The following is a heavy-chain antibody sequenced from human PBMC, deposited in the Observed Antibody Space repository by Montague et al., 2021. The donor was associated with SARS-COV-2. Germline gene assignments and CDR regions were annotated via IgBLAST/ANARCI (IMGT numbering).Heavy chain of an antibody. V-gene: IGHV4-34*01. CDR3: ARGNYGSSWYGIRYYFDY. J-gene: IGHJ4*02. CDR2: INHSGST. CDR1: GGSFGGYY. Sequence: SETLSLTCAVYGGSFGGYYWSWIRQPPGKGLEWIGEINHSGSTNYNPSLKSRVTISVDTSKNQFSLKLSSVTAADTAVYYCARGNYGSSWYGIRYYFDYWGQGTLVTVSS. D-gene: IGHD6-13*01.